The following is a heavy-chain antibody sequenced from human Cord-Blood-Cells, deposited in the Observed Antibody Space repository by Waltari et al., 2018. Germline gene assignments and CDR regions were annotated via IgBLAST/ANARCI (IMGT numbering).Heavy chain of an antibody. J-gene: IGHJ4*02. CDR1: GFTFSSYW. CDR2: IKQDGSEK. CDR3: ARSPMYSSGWLNY. Sequence: EVQLVESGGGLVQPGGSLRLSCAASGFTFSSYWLSWVRQAPGKGLEWVANIKQDGSEKYYVDSVKGRFTISRDNAKNSLYLQINSLRAEDTAVYYCARSPMYSSGWLNYWGQGTLVTVSS. V-gene: IGHV3-7*01. D-gene: IGHD6-19*01.